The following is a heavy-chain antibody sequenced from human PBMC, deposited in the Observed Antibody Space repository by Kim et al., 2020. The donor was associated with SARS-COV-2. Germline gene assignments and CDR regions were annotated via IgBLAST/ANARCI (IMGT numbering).Heavy chain of an antibody. V-gene: IGHV1-69*01. CDR2: GTG. Sequence: GTGNYAQKCEGRVTITADESTGTAYMELRSLRSEDTAVYYCAREGSWGFDYWGQGTLVTVSS. CDR3: AREGSWGFDY. D-gene: IGHD6-13*01. J-gene: IGHJ4*02.